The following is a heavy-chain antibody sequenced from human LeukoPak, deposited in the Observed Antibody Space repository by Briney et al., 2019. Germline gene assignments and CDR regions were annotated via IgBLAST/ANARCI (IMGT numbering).Heavy chain of an antibody. D-gene: IGHD3-10*01. CDR1: GGSISSSSYY. J-gene: IGHJ4*02. CDR3: AKVAKYYYGSETYFFFGH. CDR2: IYTTGTT. V-gene: IGHV4-61*09. Sequence: SETLSLTCTVSGGSISSSSYYWSWIRQPAGKGLEWIGHIYTTGTTNYNPSLKSRVTMSIDTSKNQFSLNLRSVTAADTAVYYCAKVAKYYYGSETYFFFGHWGQGTLVTVSS.